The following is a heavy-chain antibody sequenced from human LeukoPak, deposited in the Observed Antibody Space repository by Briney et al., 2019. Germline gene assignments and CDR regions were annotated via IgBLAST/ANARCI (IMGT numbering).Heavy chain of an antibody. Sequence: SETLSLTCTVSGGSISSYYWSWIRQPPGKGLEWIGYIYYSGSTHYNPSLKSRVTISVDTSKYQFSLKVNSVTAADTAVYFCARASNFLSGFDYWGQGTLVTVSS. D-gene: IGHD2/OR15-2a*01. CDR3: ARASNFLSGFDY. CDR2: IYYSGST. J-gene: IGHJ4*02. CDR1: GGSISSYY. V-gene: IGHV4-59*08.